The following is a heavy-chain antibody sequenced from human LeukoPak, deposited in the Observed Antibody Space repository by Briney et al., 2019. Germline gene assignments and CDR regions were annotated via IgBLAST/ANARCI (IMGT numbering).Heavy chain of an antibody. CDR2: LYYSGST. V-gene: IGHV4-39*01. J-gene: IGHJ4*02. CDR1: GGSISSSSYY. D-gene: IGHD3-22*01. CDR3: ARRSYYDSSAIFDY. Sequence: SETLSLTCTVSGGSISSSSYYWDWIRQPPGKGLEWIGSLYYSGSTYYNPSLKSRVTISVDTSKNQFSLKLSSMTAADTAVLYCARRSYYDSSAIFDYWGQGTLVTVSS.